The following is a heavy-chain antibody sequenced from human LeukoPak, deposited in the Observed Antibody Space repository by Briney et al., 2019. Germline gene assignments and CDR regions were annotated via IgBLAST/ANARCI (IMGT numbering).Heavy chain of an antibody. CDR3: ASDCSSTSCRGFQH. D-gene: IGHD2-2*01. Sequence: SVTVSFTASGGTFSSYAISWVRQAPGQGLEWMGGIIPIFGTADYAQKFQGRVTITADESTSTAYMELSSLRSEDTAVYYCASDCSSTSCRGFQHWGQGTLVTVSS. V-gene: IGHV1-69*13. J-gene: IGHJ1*01. CDR1: GGTFSSYA. CDR2: IIPIFGTA.